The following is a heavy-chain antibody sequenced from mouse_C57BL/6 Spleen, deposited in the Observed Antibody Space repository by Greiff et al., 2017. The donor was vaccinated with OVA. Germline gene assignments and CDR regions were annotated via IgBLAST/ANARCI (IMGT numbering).Heavy chain of an antibody. CDR2: LYPGDGDT. CDR1: GYAFSSYW. CDR3: ARGGAQATPWFAY. D-gene: IGHD3-2*02. Sequence: VQLQQSGAELVKPGASVKISCKASGYAFSSYWLNWVTQRPGKGLEWIGQLYPGDGDTHSNGQFKGTATLTADKSSSTAYMQLSSLTSEDSAVYFCARGGAQATPWFAYWGQGTLVTVSA. J-gene: IGHJ3*01. V-gene: IGHV1-80*01.